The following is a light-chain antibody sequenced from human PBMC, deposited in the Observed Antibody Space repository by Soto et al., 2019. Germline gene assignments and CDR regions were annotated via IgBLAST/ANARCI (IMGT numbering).Light chain of an antibody. CDR2: SAS. CDR3: QQTYSTPRT. CDR1: QGIRND. Sequence: DIQITQSPSSLSSSVLERLTITCRASQGIRNDLAGYQQKPGKAPKRLMYSASSLQSGVPSRFSGSGSGTEFTLTISSLQPEDFATYYCQQTYSTPRTFGQGTKVDI. V-gene: IGKV1-17*01. J-gene: IGKJ1*01.